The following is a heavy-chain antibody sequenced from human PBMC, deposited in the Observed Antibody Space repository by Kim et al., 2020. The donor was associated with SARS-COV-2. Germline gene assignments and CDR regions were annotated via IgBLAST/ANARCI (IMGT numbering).Heavy chain of an antibody. Sequence: KYYADSVKSRFTISRDNSKNTLFLQMNSLRAEDTAVYYCAKDSPSLSGMDVWGQGTTVTVSS. J-gene: IGHJ6*02. CDR3: AKDSPSLSGMDV. V-gene: IGHV3-30*02. CDR2: K.